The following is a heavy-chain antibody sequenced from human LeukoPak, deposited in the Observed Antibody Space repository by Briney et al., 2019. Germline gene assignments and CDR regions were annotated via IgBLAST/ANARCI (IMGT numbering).Heavy chain of an antibody. CDR1: GGSISSYY. CDR2: IYYSGST. D-gene: IGHD3-3*01. J-gene: IGHJ5*02. Sequence: SETLSLTCTVSGGSISSYYWSLIRQPPGKGLEWIGYIYYSGSTNYNPSLKSRVTISVDTSKNQFSLKLRSVTAADTAVYYCARGVLRFLEWPRRRGSWFDPWGQGTLVTVSS. CDR3: ARGVLRFLEWPRRRGSWFDP. V-gene: IGHV4-59*01.